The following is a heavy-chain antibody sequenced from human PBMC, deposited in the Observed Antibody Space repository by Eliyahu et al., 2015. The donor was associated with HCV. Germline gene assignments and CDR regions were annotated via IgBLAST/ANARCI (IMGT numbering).Heavy chain of an antibody. D-gene: IGHD6-19*01. CDR3: ARDYIAVAGDLDY. J-gene: IGHJ4*02. CDR1: GGSISSSSHY. CDR2: IYYSGRT. Sequence: QLQLQESGPGLVKPSETLSLXCXVXGGSISSSSHYWGWIRQPPGKGLEWIGNIYYSGRTFYNPSLKSRVTISVDTSKNQFSLKLSSVTAADTAVYFCARDYIAVAGDLDYWGQGTLVTVSS. V-gene: IGHV4-39*02.